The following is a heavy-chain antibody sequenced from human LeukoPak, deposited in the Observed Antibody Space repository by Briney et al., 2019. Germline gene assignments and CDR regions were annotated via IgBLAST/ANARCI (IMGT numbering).Heavy chain of an antibody. D-gene: IGHD2-2*02. J-gene: IGHJ5*02. CDR1: GYTFTGYY. CDR2: INPNSGGT. V-gene: IGHV1-2*02. Sequence: ASVKVSCKASGYTFTGYYMHWVRQAPGQGLEWMGWINPNSGGTNYAQKFQGRVTMTRDTSISTAYMELSRLRSDDTAVYYCARDLVRVIGYCSSTSCYTGWFDPWGQGTLVTVSS. CDR3: ARDLVRVIGYCSSTSCYTGWFDP.